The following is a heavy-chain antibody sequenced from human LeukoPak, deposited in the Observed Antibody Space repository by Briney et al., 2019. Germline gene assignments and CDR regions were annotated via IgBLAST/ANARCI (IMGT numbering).Heavy chain of an antibody. J-gene: IGHJ4*02. CDR2: IYSGGTT. Sequence: GGSLRLSCVVSGLTVSSNYMSRVRQAPGKGLEWVSVIYSGGTTNYADSVKGRFIVYRDNSKNTLYLQMNSLRAEDTAVYYCASKVTTGYWGQGTLVTVSS. V-gene: IGHV3-66*01. CDR1: GLTVSSNY. CDR3: ASKVTTGY. D-gene: IGHD4-17*01.